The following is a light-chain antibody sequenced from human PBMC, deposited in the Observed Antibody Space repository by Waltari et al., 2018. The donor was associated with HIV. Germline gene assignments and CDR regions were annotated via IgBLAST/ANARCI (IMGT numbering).Light chain of an antibody. J-gene: IGKJ4*01. CDR1: QDIYNF. CDR3: QKYDSLPSLS. V-gene: IGKV1-33*01. CDR2: YAS. Sequence: DIQMPQSPPSLSASVGDRVTITCQESQDIYNFLNWYQQKPERAPKLLIYYASILETGVPSRFSGSGSGTHFTFTINSLQPEDIATYYCQKYDSLPSLSFGGGTKVEI.